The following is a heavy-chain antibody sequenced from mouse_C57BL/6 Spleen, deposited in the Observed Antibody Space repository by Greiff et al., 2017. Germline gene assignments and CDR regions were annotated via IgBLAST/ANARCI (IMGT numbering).Heavy chain of an antibody. CDR2: ISDGGSYT. J-gene: IGHJ1*03. CDR1: GFTFSSYA. CDR3: ARGVYYGNYVWYFDV. V-gene: IGHV5-4*01. D-gene: IGHD2-1*01. Sequence: EVHLVESGGGLVKPGGSLKLSCAASGFTFSSYAMSWVRQTPEKRLEWVATISDGGSYTYYPDNVKGRFTISRDNAKNNLYLQMSHLKSEDTAMSYCARGVYYGNYVWYFDVWGTGTTVTVSS.